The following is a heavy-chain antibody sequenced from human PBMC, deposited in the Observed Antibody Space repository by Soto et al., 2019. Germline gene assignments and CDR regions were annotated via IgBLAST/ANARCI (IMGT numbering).Heavy chain of an antibody. CDR2: IYYSGST. J-gene: IGHJ4*02. CDR1: GGSISSYY. Sequence: SETLSLTCTVSGGSISSYYWSWIRQPPGKGLEWIGYIYYSGSTNYNPSLKSRVTISVDTSKNQFSLKLSSVTAADTALYYCASYYYDSSGSDPFDYWGQGTLVTVSS. CDR3: ASYYYDSSGSDPFDY. D-gene: IGHD3-22*01. V-gene: IGHV4-59*01.